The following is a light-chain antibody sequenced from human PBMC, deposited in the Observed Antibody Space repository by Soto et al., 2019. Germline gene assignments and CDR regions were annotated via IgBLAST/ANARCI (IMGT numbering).Light chain of an antibody. Sequence: QSALTQPASVSGSPGQSITISCTGTSSDVGGYNYVSWYQLHPGKAPKLMVYEVSYRPSGVSNRFSGSKSGNTASLTISGLQAEDEADYYCSSYTSSTAYVFGTGTKLTVL. J-gene: IGLJ1*01. CDR2: EVS. V-gene: IGLV2-14*01. CDR1: SSDVGGYNY. CDR3: SSYTSSTAYV.